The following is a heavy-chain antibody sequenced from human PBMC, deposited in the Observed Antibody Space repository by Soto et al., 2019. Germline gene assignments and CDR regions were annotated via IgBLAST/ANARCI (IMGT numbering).Heavy chain of an antibody. CDR2: ISNSGGNT. J-gene: IGHJ4*02. CDR3: AKERGRGVTGMTEREFDY. V-gene: IGHV3-23*01. Sequence: EVQLLESGGGLVQPGGSLRLSCAASGFSFSNYAMSWVRQAPGKGLEWVSTISNSGGNTYSVDSVKGRFTISRDNSRNTLYLQMSSLRADDTAIYYCAKERGRGVTGMTEREFDYWGQGTLVTVSS. CDR1: GFSFSNYA. D-gene: IGHD1-20*01.